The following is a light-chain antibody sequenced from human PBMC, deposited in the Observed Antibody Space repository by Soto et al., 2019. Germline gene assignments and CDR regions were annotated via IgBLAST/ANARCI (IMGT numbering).Light chain of an antibody. CDR2: AAS. CDR3: QQSYSSPPT. CDR1: QSISNH. J-gene: IGKJ1*01. Sequence: DIQVTQSQSSLSASVERRLIITCRAGQSISNHLNWYQQKPGKAPKLLIFAASSWQSGVPSRFSGSRYGPDFNLTISSLQPEDFATYYCQQSYSSPPTFGQGTKVDIK. V-gene: IGKV1-39*01.